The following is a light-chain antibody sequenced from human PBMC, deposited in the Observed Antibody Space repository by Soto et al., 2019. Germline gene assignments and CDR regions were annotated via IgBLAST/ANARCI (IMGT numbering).Light chain of an antibody. CDR3: QQYNSLWT. V-gene: IGKV1-5*03. CDR2: KAS. J-gene: IGKJ1*01. Sequence: DIQMTQSPSTLSASVGDRVTITCRASQSISSWLAWYQQKPGKAPKLLIYKASSLEIGFPSSFSGSGSGTEFTLTISSLQPDDFATYYCQQYNSLWTFGQGTKVEIK. CDR1: QSISSW.